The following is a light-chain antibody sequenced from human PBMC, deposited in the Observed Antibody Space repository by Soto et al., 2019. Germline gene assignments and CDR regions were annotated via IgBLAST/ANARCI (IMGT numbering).Light chain of an antibody. CDR3: QQYGSFPTT. CDR2: GAS. Sequence: DIVLTQSPGTLSFSPGERATPSCGASQGFGGPSLAWYQQKPGQAPRLLIYGASNRATGIPDRFSGSGSGTDFTLTISRLEPEDFAVYYCQQYGSFPTTFGQGTKVEIK. V-gene: IGKV3-20*01. J-gene: IGKJ1*01. CDR1: QGFGGPS.